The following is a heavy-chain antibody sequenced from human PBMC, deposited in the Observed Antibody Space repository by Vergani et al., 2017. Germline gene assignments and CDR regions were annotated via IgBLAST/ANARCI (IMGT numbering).Heavy chain of an antibody. CDR1: GFTFNNYA. CDR3: ARDNYRHPGAVDD. Sequence: ELQLLESGGGLVQLGGSLRLSCAASGFTFNNYAMNWVRQAPGKGLEWVSSISDSADNTYYADSGKGRFTISRHISKNTLYLHRNSLRAEDTAVYYCARDNYRHPGAVDDWGQGTLVTVSS. CDR2: ISDSADNT. J-gene: IGHJ4*02. D-gene: IGHD3-16*02. V-gene: IGHV3-23*01.